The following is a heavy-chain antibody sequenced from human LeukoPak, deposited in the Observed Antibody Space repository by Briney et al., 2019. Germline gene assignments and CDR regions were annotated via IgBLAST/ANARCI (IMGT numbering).Heavy chain of an antibody. J-gene: IGHJ4*02. CDR1: GGSISSYY. CDR3: ARLPNY. CDR2: IYHSGST. Sequence: PPETLSLTCTVSGGSISSYYWSWIRQPPGKGLEWIGYIYHSGSTNYNPSLKSRVTISVDTSKNQFSLKLSSVTAADTAVYYCARLPNYWGQGTLVTVSS. V-gene: IGHV4-59*08.